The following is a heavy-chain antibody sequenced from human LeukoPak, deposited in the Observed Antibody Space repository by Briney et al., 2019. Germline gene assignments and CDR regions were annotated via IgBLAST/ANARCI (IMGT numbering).Heavy chain of an antibody. Sequence: GGSLRLSCAASGFTVSSNYMSWVRQAPGKGLGWVSVIYSGGSTYYAASVKGRFTISRDNSKNTLYLQMNSLRAEDTAVYYCARARRGVNPFDYWGQGTLVTVSS. V-gene: IGHV3-53*01. D-gene: IGHD3-10*01. CDR2: IYSGGST. J-gene: IGHJ4*02. CDR1: GFTVSSNY. CDR3: ARARRGVNPFDY.